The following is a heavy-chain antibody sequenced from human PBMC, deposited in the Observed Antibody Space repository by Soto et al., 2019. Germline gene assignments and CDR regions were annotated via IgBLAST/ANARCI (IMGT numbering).Heavy chain of an antibody. V-gene: IGHV2-5*04. Sequence: QPTRKGLEWIGYIYYSGSTNYSPSLKSRLTIIKDTSNNQVVLIMTNMDPVDTDTYYCVHTHKWLRFDYWGQGTLVTVSS. D-gene: IGHD5-12*01. CDR2: IYYSGST. J-gene: IGHJ4*02. CDR3: VHTHKWLRFDY.